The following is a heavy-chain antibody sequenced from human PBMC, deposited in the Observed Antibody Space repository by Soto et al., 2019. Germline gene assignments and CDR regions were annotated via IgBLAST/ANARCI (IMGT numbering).Heavy chain of an antibody. CDR1: GFTFSSYA. CDR3: AKASTRMVAATLDY. J-gene: IGHJ4*02. CDR2: ISGNGGRT. Sequence: EVQLLESGGGLVQPGGSLRLSCAASGFTFSSYAMSWVRQAPGKGLEWVSAISGNGGRTYYADSVKGRFTISRDNSKNTLYLQMNSRRGEDTAVYYCAKASTRMVAATLDYWGQGTLVTVSS. V-gene: IGHV3-23*01. D-gene: IGHD2-15*01.